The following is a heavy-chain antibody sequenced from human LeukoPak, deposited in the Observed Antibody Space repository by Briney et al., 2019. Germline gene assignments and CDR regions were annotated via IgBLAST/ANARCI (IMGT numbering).Heavy chain of an antibody. J-gene: IGHJ4*02. CDR2: IYYSVST. D-gene: IGHD6-19*01. V-gene: IGHV4-59*11. CDR1: GGSISSHY. Sequence: PSETLSLTCTVSGGSISSHYWSWIRQPPGKGLEWIGYIYYSVSTNYNPSLKSRVTISVDTSKNQFSLKLSSVTAADTAVYYCASQAGDYWGQGTLVTVSS. CDR3: ASQAGDY.